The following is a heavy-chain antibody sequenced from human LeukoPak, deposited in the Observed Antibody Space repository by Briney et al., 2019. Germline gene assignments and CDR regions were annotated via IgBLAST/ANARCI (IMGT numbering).Heavy chain of an antibody. CDR2: FDPEDGET. CDR1: GYTLTELS. Sequence: ASVSVSCTVSGYTLTELSMHWVRQAPGKGLEWMGGFDPEDGETIYAQKFQGRVTMTEDTSTDTAYMELSSLRSEDTAVYYCATVGYCSSTSCSDYYGMDVWGQGTTVIVSS. D-gene: IGHD2-2*01. CDR3: ATVGYCSSTSCSDYYGMDV. V-gene: IGHV1-24*01. J-gene: IGHJ6*02.